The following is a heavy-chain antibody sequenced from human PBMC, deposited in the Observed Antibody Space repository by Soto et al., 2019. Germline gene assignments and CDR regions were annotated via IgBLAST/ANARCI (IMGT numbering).Heavy chain of an antibody. V-gene: IGHV4-34*01. CDR3: ARGYRYGY. D-gene: IGHD3-16*02. Sequence: QVQLQQWGAGLLKPSETLSLTCAVYGGSFSGYYWSWIRQPPGKGLEWIGEINHSGSTNYNPSLXRXAXXAVDTSKNQFSLKLSSVTAADTAVYYCARGYRYGYWGQGTLVTVSS. CDR1: GGSFSGYY. CDR2: INHSGST. J-gene: IGHJ4*02.